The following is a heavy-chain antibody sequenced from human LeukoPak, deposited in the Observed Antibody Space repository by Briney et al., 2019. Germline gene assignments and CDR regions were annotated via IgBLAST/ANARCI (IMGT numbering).Heavy chain of an antibody. Sequence: ASVKVSCKASGYTFTSYGISWVRQAPRQGLEWMGWISAYNGNTNYAQKLQGRVTMTTDTSTSTAYMELRSLRSDDTAVYYCARSYGSGSPPWFDPWGQGTLVTVSS. V-gene: IGHV1-18*04. CDR1: GYTFTSYG. CDR2: ISAYNGNT. J-gene: IGHJ5*02. CDR3: ARSYGSGSPPWFDP. D-gene: IGHD3-10*01.